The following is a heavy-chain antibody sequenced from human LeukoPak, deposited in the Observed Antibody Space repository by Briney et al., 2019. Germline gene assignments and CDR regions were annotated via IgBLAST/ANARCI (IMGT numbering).Heavy chain of an antibody. CDR1: GYTFTSYY. J-gene: IGHJ6*02. Sequence: ASVKVSCKASGYTFTSYYMHWVRQAPGQGLEWMGIINPSGGSTSYAQKFQGKVTMTRDTSTSTVYMELSSLRSEGTAVYYCARDRLVSGMDVWGQGTTVTVSS. CDR3: ARDRLVSGMDV. CDR2: INPSGGST. D-gene: IGHD6-19*01. V-gene: IGHV1-46*01.